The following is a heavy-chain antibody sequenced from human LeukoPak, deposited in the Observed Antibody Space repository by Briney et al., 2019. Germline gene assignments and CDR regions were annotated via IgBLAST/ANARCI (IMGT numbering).Heavy chain of an antibody. CDR3: ARHPFATPFDY. CDR1: GFTFSNAW. Sequence: PGGSLRLSCAASGFTFSNAWMSWVRQAPGKGLEWIGYMYHTGHTMYNSSLKSRVTMSLDTSNNHFSLRLSSVTAADTAVYYCARHPFATPFDYWGPGTVVTVSS. J-gene: IGHJ4*02. D-gene: IGHD2-15*01. V-gene: IGHV4-59*08. CDR2: MYHTGHT.